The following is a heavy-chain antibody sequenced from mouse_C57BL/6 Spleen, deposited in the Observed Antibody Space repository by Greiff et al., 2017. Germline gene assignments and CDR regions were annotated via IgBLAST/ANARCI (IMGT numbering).Heavy chain of an antibody. J-gene: IGHJ4*01. CDR1: GYTFTSYW. V-gene: IGHV1-64*01. CDR3: HYYGSSYYAMDY. CDR2: IHPNSGST. Sequence: QVQLQQPGAELVKPGASVKLSCKASGYTFTSYWMHWVKQRPGQGLEWIGMIHPNSGSTNYNEKFKSKATLTVDKSSSTAYMQLSSLTSDDSAVYYCHYYGSSYYAMDYWGQGTSVTVSS. D-gene: IGHD1-1*01.